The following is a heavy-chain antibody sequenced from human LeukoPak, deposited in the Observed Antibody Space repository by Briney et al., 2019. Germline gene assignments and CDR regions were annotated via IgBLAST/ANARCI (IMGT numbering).Heavy chain of an antibody. V-gene: IGHV1-69*04. D-gene: IGHD2-15*01. CDR1: GGTFSNYA. CDR3: ASRLTPLSGMDV. J-gene: IGHJ6*02. Sequence: SVKLSCKASGGTFSNYAFNWVRQAPGQGLEWVGRLIPLFGITNYAQKFESRVTITADKATRKAYMELSSLRSEDTAVYFCASRLTPLSGMDVWGQGTTVTVSS. CDR2: LIPLFGIT.